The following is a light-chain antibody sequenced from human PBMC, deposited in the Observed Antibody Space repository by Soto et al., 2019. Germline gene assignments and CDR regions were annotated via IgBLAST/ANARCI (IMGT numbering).Light chain of an antibody. CDR3: SSYTSESSYV. CDR2: AVS. J-gene: IGLJ1*01. CDR1: SSDVGLYDY. Sequence: SALTQPASLSVSPGQSITISCPGTSSDVGLYDYVSWYQQHPGKAPQLMIYAVSNRPSGVSNRFSASKSGNTASLFISGLQAEDEADYYCSSYTSESSYVFGSGNKVTVL. V-gene: IGLV2-14*01.